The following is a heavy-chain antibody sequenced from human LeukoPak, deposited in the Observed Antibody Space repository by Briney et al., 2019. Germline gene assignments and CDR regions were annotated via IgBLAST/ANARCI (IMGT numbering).Heavy chain of an antibody. CDR2: ISAYNGNT. V-gene: IGHV1-18*01. Sequence: ASVKVSCRASGYTFTSYGISWVRQAPGQGLEWMGWISAYNGNTNYAQKLQGRVTMTTDTSTSTAYMELRSLRSDDTAVYYCARAITIFGVVIPPCMDVWGKGTTVTVSS. CDR3: ARAITIFGVVIPPCMDV. J-gene: IGHJ6*03. D-gene: IGHD3-3*01. CDR1: GYTFTSYG.